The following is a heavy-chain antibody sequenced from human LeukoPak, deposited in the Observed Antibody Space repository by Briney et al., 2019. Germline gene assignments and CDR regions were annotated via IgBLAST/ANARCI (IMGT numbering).Heavy chain of an antibody. CDR3: ASQLSRATFH. J-gene: IGHJ4*02. V-gene: IGHV4-59*01. CDR1: GVSFSTYY. Sequence: SGTLYLSCTVSGVSFSTYYRSWIRQPPGKGLEWIGYVYYTGITNYNPSLKSRVTISLDTSKNHLCLKLSSVTAADTAVFYCASQLSRATFHWGQGTLVTVSS. D-gene: IGHD6-6*01. CDR2: VYYTGIT.